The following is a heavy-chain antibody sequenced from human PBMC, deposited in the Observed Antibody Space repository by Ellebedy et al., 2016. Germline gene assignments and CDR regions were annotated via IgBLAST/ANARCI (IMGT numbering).Heavy chain of an antibody. J-gene: IGHJ4*02. V-gene: IGHV3-30-3*01. CDR3: ARDRDMAAPDY. Sequence: GESLKISCAASGFTFSSYAMHWVRQAPGKGLEWVAVISYDGSNKYYADSVKGRFTIPRDNSKNTLYLQMNSLRAEDTAVYYCARDRDMAAPDYWGQGTLVTVSS. CDR2: ISYDGSNK. CDR1: GFTFSSYA. D-gene: IGHD6-6*01.